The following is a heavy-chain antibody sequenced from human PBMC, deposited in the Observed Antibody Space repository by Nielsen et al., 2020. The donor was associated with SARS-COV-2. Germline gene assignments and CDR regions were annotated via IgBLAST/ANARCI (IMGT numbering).Heavy chain of an antibody. CDR1: GGSIRSGNYY. D-gene: IGHD3-22*01. CDR3: ARPAARSYYQNYYFDS. Sequence: SETLSLTCSVSGGSIRSGNYYWGWIRQPPGKGLEWIGTIYFGRDTFYSPSLKSRVTISVDTSTNQFSLKLTSVTAADTAVYYCARPAARSYYQNYYFDSWGQGTLVTVFS. J-gene: IGHJ4*02. CDR2: IYFGRDT. V-gene: IGHV4-39*01.